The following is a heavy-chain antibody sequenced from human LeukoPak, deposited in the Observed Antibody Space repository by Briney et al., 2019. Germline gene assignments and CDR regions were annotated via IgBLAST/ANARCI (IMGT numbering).Heavy chain of an antibody. V-gene: IGHV4-39*01. CDR2: IYYSGST. J-gene: IGHJ3*02. CDR3: ARLVMTTVVTCAFDI. D-gene: IGHD4-23*01. Sequence: SETLSLTCTVSGGSISSSSYYWGWIRQPPGKGLEWIGSIYYSGSTYYNPSLKSRVTISVDTSKNQFSLKLSSVTAPDTAVYYCARLVMTTVVTCAFDIWGQGTMVTVSS. CDR1: GGSISSSSYY.